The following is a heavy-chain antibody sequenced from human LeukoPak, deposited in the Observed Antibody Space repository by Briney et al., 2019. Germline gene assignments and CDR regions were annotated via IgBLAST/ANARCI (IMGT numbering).Heavy chain of an antibody. Sequence: ASVKVSCKTSGSSFTAYYILWVGQAPGQGLELMGWINPNSGATNYAQKFQGRVTMTRDTSISTVYMDLNRLTSGDTSVYYCARVPGSFDYWGQGTLVTVSS. CDR3: ARVPGSFDY. CDR1: GSSFTAYY. CDR2: INPNSGAT. J-gene: IGHJ4*02. D-gene: IGHD3-10*01. V-gene: IGHV1-2*02.